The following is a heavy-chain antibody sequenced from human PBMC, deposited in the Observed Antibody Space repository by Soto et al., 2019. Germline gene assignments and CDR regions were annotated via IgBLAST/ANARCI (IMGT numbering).Heavy chain of an antibody. CDR3: ARGPNPYYFDY. CDR2: INAGNGNT. J-gene: IGHJ4*02. Sequence: QVQFVQSGAEVKKPGASVRVSCKASGYTFTSYAMHWVRQAPGQRLEWMGWINAGNGNTKYSQKFQGRVTITRDTSASTAYMELSSLRSEDTAVYYCARGPNPYYFDYWGQGTLVTVSS. V-gene: IGHV1-3*01. CDR1: GYTFTSYA.